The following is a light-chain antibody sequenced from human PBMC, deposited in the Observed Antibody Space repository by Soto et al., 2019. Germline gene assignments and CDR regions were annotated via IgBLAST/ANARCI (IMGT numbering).Light chain of an antibody. V-gene: IGKV4-1*01. J-gene: IGKJ5*01. CDR2: WAS. CDR3: QQYYSTPRT. Sequence: DIVMTQSPDSLAVSLGERATINCKSSQSVLYSSNNKNYLAWYQQKPGQPPKLLISWASARESGVPDRFSGSGSGTDFTLTITSLQAEDVAVYYCQQYYSTPRTFGQGTPLEIK. CDR1: QSVLYSSNNKNY.